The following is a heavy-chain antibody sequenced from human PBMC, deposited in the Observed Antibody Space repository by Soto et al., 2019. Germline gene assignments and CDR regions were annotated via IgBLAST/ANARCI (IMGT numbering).Heavy chain of an antibody. CDR2: ISGSGDGT. Sequence: EVQLLESGGGLVQPGGSLRLCCAASGFTFSSYALSWVRQAPGKGLEWVSGISGSGDGTYYADSVKGRFTISRDNSKNTLYLQMNSLRAEDTAVYHCAKGTGTTTPYYYYGMDVWGQGTTVTVSS. CDR1: GFTFSSYA. J-gene: IGHJ6*02. V-gene: IGHV3-23*01. CDR3: AKGTGTTTPYYYYGMDV. D-gene: IGHD1-1*01.